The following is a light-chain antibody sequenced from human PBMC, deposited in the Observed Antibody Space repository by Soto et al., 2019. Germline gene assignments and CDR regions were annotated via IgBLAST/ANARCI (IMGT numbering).Light chain of an antibody. J-gene: IGLJ3*02. V-gene: IGLV2-11*01. CDR1: SSDVGGYNY. Sequence: QSALTQPRSVSGSPGQSVTISCTGTSSDVGGYNYVSWYQQHPGKAPKLMIYDVSKRPSWGPDRFSGSKSGNTASLTISGLQAEDEADYYCCSYAGSYTWVFGGGTKVTVL. CDR2: DVS. CDR3: CSYAGSYTWV.